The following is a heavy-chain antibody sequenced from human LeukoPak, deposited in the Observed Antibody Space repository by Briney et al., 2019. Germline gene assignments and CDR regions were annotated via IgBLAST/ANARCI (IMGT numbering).Heavy chain of an antibody. V-gene: IGHV3-21*01. CDR2: ISSSSSYI. CDR1: GFTFSSYS. J-gene: IGHJ5*02. D-gene: IGHD3-3*01. Sequence: GGSLRLSCAASGFTFSSYSMNWVRQAPGKGLEWVSSISSSSSYIYYADSVKGRFTIPRDNAKNSLYLQMNSLRAEDTAVYYCARDGTYYDFWSGQIPANNWFDPWGQGTLVTVSS. CDR3: ARDGTYYDFWSGQIPANNWFDP.